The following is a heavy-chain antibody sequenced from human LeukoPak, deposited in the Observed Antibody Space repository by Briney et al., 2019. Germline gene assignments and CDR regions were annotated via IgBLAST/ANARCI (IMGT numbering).Heavy chain of an antibody. Sequence: PGGSLRLSCAASGFTFSSYAMSWVRQAPGKGLEWVSAISGSGGSTYYADSVKGRFTISRDNSKNTLYLQMNSLRAEDTAVYYCAKGGIRFLEWLPHFDYWGQGTLVTVSS. D-gene: IGHD3-3*01. J-gene: IGHJ4*02. V-gene: IGHV3-23*01. CDR1: GFTFSSYA. CDR2: ISGSGGST. CDR3: AKGGIRFLEWLPHFDY.